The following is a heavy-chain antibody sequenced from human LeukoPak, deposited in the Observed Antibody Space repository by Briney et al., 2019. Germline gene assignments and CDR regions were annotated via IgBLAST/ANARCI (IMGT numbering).Heavy chain of an antibody. V-gene: IGHV5-51*01. CDR1: GYSFTSYW. CDR3: ARSLVLRTTYDAFDI. D-gene: IGHD1-14*01. CDR2: IYPGDSDT. Sequence: GESLKISCKGSGYSFTSYWIGWVRQMPGKGLEWMGIIYPGDSDTRYSPSFQGQVTISADKSISTAYLQWSSLKASDTAMYYCARSLVLRTTYDAFDIWGQGTMVTVPS. J-gene: IGHJ3*02.